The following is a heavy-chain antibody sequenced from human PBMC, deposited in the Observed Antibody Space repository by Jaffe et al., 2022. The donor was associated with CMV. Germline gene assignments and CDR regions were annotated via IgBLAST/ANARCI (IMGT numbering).Heavy chain of an antibody. CDR1: GDSVSSNSAA. V-gene: IGHV6-1*01. CDR3: ARGEDIVATMLGFGYYYYYMDV. Sequence: QVQLQQSGPGLVKPSQTLSLTCAISGDSVSSNSAAWNWIRQSPSRGLEWLGRTYYRSKWYNDYAVSVKSRITINPDTSKNQFSLQLNSVTPEDTAVYYCARGEDIVATMLGFGYYYYYMDVWGKGTTVTVSS. D-gene: IGHD5-12*01. CDR2: TYYRSKWYN. J-gene: IGHJ6*03.